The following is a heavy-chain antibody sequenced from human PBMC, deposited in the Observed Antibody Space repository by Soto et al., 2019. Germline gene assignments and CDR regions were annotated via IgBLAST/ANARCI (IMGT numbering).Heavy chain of an antibody. Sequence: EVQLVESGGGLVQPGGSLRLSCAASRFTFSKYWMSWVRQAPGKGPEWVAHISPAGSEKFYLGSVKGRFTISRDNAENSLFLQMNSLRAEDTAVYYCARDQWYLDYWGQGAPVTVSS. CDR1: RFTFSKYW. J-gene: IGHJ4*02. CDR2: ISPAGSEK. CDR3: ARDQWYLDY. D-gene: IGHD2-8*01. V-gene: IGHV3-7*01.